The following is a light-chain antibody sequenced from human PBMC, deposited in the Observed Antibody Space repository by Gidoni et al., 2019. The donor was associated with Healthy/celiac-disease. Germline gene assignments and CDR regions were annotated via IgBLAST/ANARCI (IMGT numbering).Light chain of an antibody. CDR3: QQLNSYPPHT. CDR2: AAS. Sequence: DIQLTQSPSFLSASVGDRVTITSRASQGISSYLAWYQQKPGKAPKLLIYAASTLQSGVPARFSGSGSGTEFTLTISSLQPEDFATYYCQQLNSYPPHTFXXXTKLEIK. J-gene: IGKJ2*01. V-gene: IGKV1-9*01. CDR1: QGISSY.